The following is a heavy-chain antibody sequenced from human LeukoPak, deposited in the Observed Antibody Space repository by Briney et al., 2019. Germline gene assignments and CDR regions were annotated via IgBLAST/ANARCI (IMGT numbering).Heavy chain of an antibody. CDR1: GYTFTSYY. J-gene: IGHJ4*02. V-gene: IGHV7-4-1*02. D-gene: IGHD5-18*01. CDR2: INTNTGNP. Sequence: ASVKVSCKASGYTFTSYYMHWVRQAPGQGLEWMGWINTNTGNPTYAQGFTGRFVFSLDTSVSTAYLQISSLKAEDTAVYYCARDMIQLWLGALGFDYWGQGTLVTVSS. CDR3: ARDMIQLWLGALGFDY.